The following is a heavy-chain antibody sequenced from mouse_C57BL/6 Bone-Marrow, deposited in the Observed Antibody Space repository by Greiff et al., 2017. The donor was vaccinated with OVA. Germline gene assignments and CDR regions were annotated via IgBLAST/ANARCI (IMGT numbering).Heavy chain of an antibody. Sequence: QVQLQQPGAELVKPGASVKVSCKASGYTFTSYWMHWVKQRPGQGLEWIGRINPSDSDTNYNQKFKGKATLTVDKSSSTAYMQLSSLTSEDSAFDCCAIGNYYGPLDYWGQGTTLTVSS. J-gene: IGHJ2*01. V-gene: IGHV1-74*01. CDR1: GYTFTSYW. CDR3: AIGNYYGPLDY. CDR2: INPSDSDT. D-gene: IGHD2-1*01.